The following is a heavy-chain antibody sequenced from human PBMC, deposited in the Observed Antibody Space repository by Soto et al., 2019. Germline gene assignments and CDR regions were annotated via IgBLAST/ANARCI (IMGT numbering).Heavy chain of an antibody. Sequence: EVQLLESGGGLLQPGGSLRLSCSASGFTFNNYAMAWVRQAPGEGLEWVSGISGSGATPYYADSVKGRFTISRDNSKNTLCLQMNSMSAEDTAVYFCAKAGYCTGVSWYFYSLDSWGQGTLVTVSS. D-gene: IGHD2-15*01. CDR3: AKAGYCTGVSWYFYSLDS. V-gene: IGHV3-23*01. CDR2: ISGSGATP. CDR1: GFTFNNYA. J-gene: IGHJ4*02.